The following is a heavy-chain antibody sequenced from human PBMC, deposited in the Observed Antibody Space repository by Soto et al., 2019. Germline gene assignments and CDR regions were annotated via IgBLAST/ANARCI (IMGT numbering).Heavy chain of an antibody. CDR1: GYTFTSYG. V-gene: IGHV1-18*01. CDR3: ARDPYYYGSGSYKFSPARRNWFDP. Sequence: ASVKVSCKASGYTFTSYGISWVRQAPGQGLERMGWISAYNGNTNYAQKLQGRVTMTTDTSTSTAYMELRSLRSDDTAVYYCARDPYYYGSGSYKFSPARRNWFDPWGQGTLVTVSS. J-gene: IGHJ5*02. D-gene: IGHD3-10*01. CDR2: ISAYNGNT.